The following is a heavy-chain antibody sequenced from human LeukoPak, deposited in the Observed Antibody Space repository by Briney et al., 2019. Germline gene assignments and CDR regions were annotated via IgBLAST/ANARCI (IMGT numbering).Heavy chain of an antibody. CDR1: GFIFSNYG. CDR2: ISTSGGRI. Sequence: PGGSLRLSCAASGFIFSNYGMSWVRQAPGKGLEWVSGISTSGGRIYYADSVKGRFTISRDNSKNTLYLQMNSLGAEDTAIYYCAKDRDGGSATTAKGFDYWAQGTRVTVSS. CDR3: AKDRDGGSATTAKGFDY. D-gene: IGHD1-26*01. V-gene: IGHV3-23*01. J-gene: IGHJ4*02.